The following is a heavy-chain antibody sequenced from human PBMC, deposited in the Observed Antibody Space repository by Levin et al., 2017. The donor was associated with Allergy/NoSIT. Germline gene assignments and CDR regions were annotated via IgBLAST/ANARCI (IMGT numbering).Heavy chain of an antibody. CDR3: ARDEPKPGTYYYDSSGYYPLPFDY. Sequence: GESLKISCAASGFTFSSYAMHWVRQAPGKGLEWVAVISYDGSNKYYADSVKGRFTISRDNSKNTLYLQMNSLRAEDTAVYYCARDEPKPGTYYYDSSGYYPLPFDYWGQGTLVTVSS. J-gene: IGHJ4*02. D-gene: IGHD3-22*01. V-gene: IGHV3-30-3*01. CDR2: ISYDGSNK. CDR1: GFTFSSYA.